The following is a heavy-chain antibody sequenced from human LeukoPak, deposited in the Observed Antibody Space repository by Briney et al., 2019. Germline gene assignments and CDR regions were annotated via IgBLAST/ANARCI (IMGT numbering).Heavy chain of an antibody. J-gene: IGHJ4*02. CDR1: GGTFSSYA. D-gene: IGHD3-3*01. Sequence: ASVKVSCKASGGTFSSYAISWVRQAPGQGLEWMGGIIPIFGTANYAQKFQGRVTITTDESTSTAYMELSSLRSEDTAVYYCAKSEYDFWSGYYGGLDYWGPGTLVTVSS. CDR3: AKSEYDFWSGYYGGLDY. CDR2: IIPIFGTA. V-gene: IGHV1-69*05.